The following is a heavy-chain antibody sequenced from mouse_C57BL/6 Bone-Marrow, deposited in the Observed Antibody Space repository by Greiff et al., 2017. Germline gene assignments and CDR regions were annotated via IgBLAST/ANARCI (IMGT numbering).Heavy chain of an antibody. Sequence: EVMLVESGGGLVKPGGSLKLSCAASGFTFSSYTMSWVRQTPEKRLEWVATISGGGGNTYYPDSVKGRFTISRDNAKNTLYLQMSSLRSEDTAVYYRARHLLGAMYYWGAGASVTQSS. J-gene: IGHJ4*01. CDR3: ARHLLGAMYY. CDR1: GFTFSSYT. D-gene: IGHD2-1*01. CDR2: ISGGGGNT. V-gene: IGHV5-9*01.